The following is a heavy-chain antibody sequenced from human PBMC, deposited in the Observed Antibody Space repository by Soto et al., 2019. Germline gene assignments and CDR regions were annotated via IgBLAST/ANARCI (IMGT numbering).Heavy chain of an antibody. CDR2: ISGSGGST. J-gene: IGHJ5*02. CDR1: GFTFSSYA. V-gene: IGHV3-23*01. D-gene: IGHD6-19*01. Sequence: EVQLLESGGGLVQPGGSLRLSCAASGFTFSSYAMSWVRQAPGKGLEWVSAISGSGGSTYYADSVKGRFTISRDNSKNTLYLQMNSLRAEDTDVYHCAKALHSGWSPRDNWFDPWGQGTLVTVSS. CDR3: AKALHSGWSPRDNWFDP.